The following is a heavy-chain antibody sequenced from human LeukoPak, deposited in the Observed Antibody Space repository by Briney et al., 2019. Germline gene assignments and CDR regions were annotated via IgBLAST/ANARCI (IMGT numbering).Heavy chain of an antibody. CDR2: IKPNSGGT. CDR3: ARDGYFDWLLYFQH. J-gene: IGHJ1*01. CDR1: GYTFSDYY. V-gene: IGHV1-2*02. D-gene: IGHD3-9*01. Sequence: ASVKVSCKASGYTFSDYYMHWVRQAPGQGLEWMGWIKPNSGGTNYAQKFQGRVTMTRDTSTSTVYMELSSLRSEDTAVYYCARDGYFDWLLYFQHWGQGTLVTVSS.